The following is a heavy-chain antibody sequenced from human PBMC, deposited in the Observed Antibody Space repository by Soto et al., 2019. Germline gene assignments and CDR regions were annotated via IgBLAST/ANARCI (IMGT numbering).Heavy chain of an antibody. D-gene: IGHD4-17*01. CDR1: GFTFSRYA. Sequence: EVQLLESGGGLVQPGGSLILSCVASGFTFSRYALTWVRQAPGRGLEWVSSITGSGAGTDYADSVRGRFTISRDNSENTLYLQMNSLRAEDTALYYCARDPNGDYVGAFDDWGQGTLVTVYS. CDR2: ITGSGAGT. J-gene: IGHJ4*02. CDR3: ARDPNGDYVGAFDD. V-gene: IGHV3-23*01.